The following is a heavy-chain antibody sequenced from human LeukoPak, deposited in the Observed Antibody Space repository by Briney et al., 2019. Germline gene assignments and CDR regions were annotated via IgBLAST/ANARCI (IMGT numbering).Heavy chain of an antibody. CDR1: GDGVSTNNAAA. J-gene: IGHJ4*02. V-gene: IGHV6-1*01. D-gene: IGHD2-2*01. CDR3: ARGTRNAFDS. Sequence: SQTLSLTCVISGDGVSTNNAAAWNWFRQSPSRGLEWLGRTYYRSKWFNEYAISVKSRMLINADTSRNQFSLQLNSVTPEDTAMYYCARGTRNAFDSWGQGALVTVSS. CDR2: TYYRSKWFN.